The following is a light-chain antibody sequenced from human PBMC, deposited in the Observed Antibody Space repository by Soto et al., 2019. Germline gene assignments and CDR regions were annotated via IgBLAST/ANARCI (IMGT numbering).Light chain of an antibody. CDR1: QTSSSW. CDR2: KAS. CDR3: QHYHSYPEA. J-gene: IGKJ1*01. V-gene: IGKV1-5*03. Sequence: DNPISQSPSILSGCVGHQLTMTWRASQTSSSWLAWYQQKPGKAPKLLIYKASTLKSGVPSRFSGSGSGTEFTLTISSLQPDDFATYYCQHYHSYPEAFGQGTKVDI.